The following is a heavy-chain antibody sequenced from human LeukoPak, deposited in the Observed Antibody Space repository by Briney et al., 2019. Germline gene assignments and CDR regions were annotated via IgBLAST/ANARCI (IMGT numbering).Heavy chain of an antibody. V-gene: IGHV4-39*01. CDR3: ARQSSYCSGGSCYALHFVY. CDR2: IYYSGST. CDR1: GGSISSSSYY. Sequence: SETLSLTCTVSGGSISSSSYYWGWIRQPPGKGLEWIGSIYYSGSTYYNPSLKSRVTISVDTSKNQFSLKLSSVTAADTAVYHCARQSSYCSGGSCYALHFVYWGQGTLVTVSS. D-gene: IGHD2-15*01. J-gene: IGHJ4*02.